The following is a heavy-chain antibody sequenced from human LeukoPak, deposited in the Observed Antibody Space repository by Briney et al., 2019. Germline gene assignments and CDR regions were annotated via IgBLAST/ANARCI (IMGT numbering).Heavy chain of an antibody. CDR1: GYTFTSYY. Sequence: ASVKVSCKASGYTFTSYYMHWVRQAPGQGLEGMGIINPSGGSTSYAQKFQGRVTMTRDTSTSTVYMELSSLRSEDTAVYYCAKEGYCSSTSCYGGAFDIWGQGTMVTVSS. J-gene: IGHJ3*02. D-gene: IGHD2-2*01. CDR2: INPSGGST. CDR3: AKEGYCSSTSCYGGAFDI. V-gene: IGHV1-46*01.